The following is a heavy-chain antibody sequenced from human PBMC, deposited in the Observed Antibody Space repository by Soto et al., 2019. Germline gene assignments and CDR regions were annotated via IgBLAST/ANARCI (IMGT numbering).Heavy chain of an antibody. D-gene: IGHD2-15*01. V-gene: IGHV3-21*01. Sequence: EVQLVESGGGLVKPGGSLRLSCAASGFTFSTYSLSWVRQAPGKGLEWVSSISSTSTYIDYADSVKGRFTISRDNAKNCVYLEMNGLRVEDTAVYYCARAPPYCSGGSCHASDYWGQGALVTVSS. J-gene: IGHJ4*02. CDR1: GFTFSTYS. CDR3: ARAPPYCSGGSCHASDY. CDR2: ISSTSTYI.